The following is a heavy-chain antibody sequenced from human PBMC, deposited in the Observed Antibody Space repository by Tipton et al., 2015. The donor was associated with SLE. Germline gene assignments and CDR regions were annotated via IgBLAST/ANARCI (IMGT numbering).Heavy chain of an antibody. D-gene: IGHD2-2*01. J-gene: IGHJ6*02. CDR1: GGSTTSYY. V-gene: IGHV4-4*07. CDR3: ASSRGITIYGMDV. Sequence: GLVKPSETLSLICTVSGGSTTSYYWSWIRQPAGKGLEWIGRIYSSGSTNYNPSLKSRVTMSVDTSKNQFSLNLSSVTAADTAVYYWASSRGITIYGMDVWGQGTTVTVSS. CDR2: IYSSGST.